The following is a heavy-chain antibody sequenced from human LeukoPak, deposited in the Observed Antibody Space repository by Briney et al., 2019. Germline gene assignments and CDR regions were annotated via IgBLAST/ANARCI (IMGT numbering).Heavy chain of an antibody. Sequence: SVTVSCKASGGTFSSYAISWVRQAPGQGLEWMGGIIPIFGTANYAQKFQGRVTITADESTSTAYMELSSLRSEDTAVYYCARIVGFGELYLDVWGQGTTVTVSS. V-gene: IGHV1-69*01. CDR3: ARIVGFGELYLDV. J-gene: IGHJ6*02. CDR1: GGTFSSYA. D-gene: IGHD3-10*01. CDR2: IIPIFGTA.